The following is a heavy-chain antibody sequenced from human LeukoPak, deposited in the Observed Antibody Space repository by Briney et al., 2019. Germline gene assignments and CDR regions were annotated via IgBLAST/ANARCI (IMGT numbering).Heavy chain of an antibody. CDR1: GYTFTGYY. Sequence: ASVKVSCKASGYTFTGYYMHWVRQAPGQGLEWMGWINPNSGGTNYAQKFQGRVTMTRDTSISTAYMELRSLRSDDTAVYYCARVIAAAAPADDYWGQGTLVTVSS. D-gene: IGHD6-13*01. V-gene: IGHV1-2*02. J-gene: IGHJ4*02. CDR3: ARVIAAAAPADDY. CDR2: INPNSGGT.